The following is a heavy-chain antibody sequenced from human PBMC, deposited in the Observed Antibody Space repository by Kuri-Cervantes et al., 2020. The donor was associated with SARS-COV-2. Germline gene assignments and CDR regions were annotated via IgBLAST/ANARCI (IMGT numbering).Heavy chain of an antibody. CDR3: AREASSGWYGLSQYYFDY. D-gene: IGHD6-19*01. CDR1: GFTFSSYA. CDR2: ISYDGSNK. J-gene: IGHJ4*02. Sequence: GESLKISCAASGFTFSSYAMHWVRQAPGKGLEWVAVISYDGSNKYYADSVEGRFTISRDNSKNTLYLQMDSLRAEDTAVYYCAREASSGWYGLSQYYFDYWGQGTLVTVSS. V-gene: IGHV3-30-3*01.